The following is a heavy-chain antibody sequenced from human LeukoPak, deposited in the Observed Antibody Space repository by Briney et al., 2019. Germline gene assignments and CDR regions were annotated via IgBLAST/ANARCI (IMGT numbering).Heavy chain of an antibody. V-gene: IGHV3-30*02. J-gene: IGHJ3*02. CDR3: AKRGWDAFDI. CDR1: GFTFSTYW. CDR2: IRYDGSNK. Sequence: GGSLRLSCAASGFTFSTYWMHWVRQAPGKGLEWVAFIRYDGSNKYYADSVKGRFTISRDNSKNTLYLQMNSLRAEDTAVYYCAKRGWDAFDIWGQGTMVTVSS.